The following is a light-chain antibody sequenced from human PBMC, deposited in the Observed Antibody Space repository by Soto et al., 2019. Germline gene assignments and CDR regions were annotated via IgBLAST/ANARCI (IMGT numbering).Light chain of an antibody. CDR3: KSYAGSNTYV. J-gene: IGLJ1*01. CDR2: EVV. CDR1: KSDIGVYDF. V-gene: IGLV2-8*01. Sequence: QSALTQPPSASGSPGQSVTISCTGTKSDIGVYDFVSWYQHHPGKAPRLIIYEVVQRPSGVPDRFSGSKSGNTAYLTVSGLQAADEADYFCKSYAGSNTYVFVSGTKLTVL.